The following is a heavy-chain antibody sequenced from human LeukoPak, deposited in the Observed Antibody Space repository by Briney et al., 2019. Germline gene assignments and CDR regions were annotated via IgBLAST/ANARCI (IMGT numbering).Heavy chain of an antibody. D-gene: IGHD2-2*01. J-gene: IGHJ6*02. CDR1: GGSISSYY. Sequence: SETLSLTCTVSGGSISSYYWSWIRQPPGKGLEWIGYIYYSGSTNYNPSLKSRVTISVDTSKNQFSLKLSSATAADTAVYYCARYVGGYCSSTSCPSVGMDVWGQGTTVTVSS. V-gene: IGHV4-59*01. CDR3: ARYVGGYCSSTSCPSVGMDV. CDR2: IYYSGST.